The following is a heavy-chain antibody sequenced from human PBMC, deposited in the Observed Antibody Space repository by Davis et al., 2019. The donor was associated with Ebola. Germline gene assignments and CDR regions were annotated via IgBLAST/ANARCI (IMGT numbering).Heavy chain of an antibody. CDR2: MHSSGSA. CDR3: ARRRDGYKTFDY. D-gene: IGHD5-24*01. J-gene: IGHJ4*02. CDR1: GDSIRSSGYH. V-gene: IGHV4-39*01. Sequence: PGGSLRLSCTVSGDSIRSSGYHWGWIRQPPGKRLEWIGSMHSSGSANYNPSLQSRVTISVDTSKSQFSLMVSSVTAADTAVYYCARRRDGYKTFDYWGQGTLVTVSS.